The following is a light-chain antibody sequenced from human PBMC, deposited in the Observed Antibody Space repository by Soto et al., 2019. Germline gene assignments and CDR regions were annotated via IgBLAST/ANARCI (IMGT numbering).Light chain of an antibody. J-gene: IGKJ3*01. V-gene: IGKV3-20*01. CDR1: QSVGSD. CDR3: QQYGSSPEFT. CDR2: GAS. Sequence: EIVMTQSPATLSVSPGERATLSCRASQSVGSDLAWYQQKPGQAPRLLICGASSRATGIPDRFSGSGSGTDFTLTISRLEPEDFAVYYCQQYGSSPEFTFGPGTKVDIK.